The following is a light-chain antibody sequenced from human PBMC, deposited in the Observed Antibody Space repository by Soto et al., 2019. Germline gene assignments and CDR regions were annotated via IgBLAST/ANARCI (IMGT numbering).Light chain of an antibody. CDR3: QNYDSAPIT. V-gene: IGKV1-27*01. Sequence: DIQMTQSPSSLSASVGNRVSSSCRASQGITNHLAWYQRKPGKAPKVLIYAASTLQPGVPSRFSGSGSGTDFTLSINSLQPDDIATYYCQNYDSAPITFGQGTRLEIK. CDR1: QGITNH. J-gene: IGKJ5*01. CDR2: AAS.